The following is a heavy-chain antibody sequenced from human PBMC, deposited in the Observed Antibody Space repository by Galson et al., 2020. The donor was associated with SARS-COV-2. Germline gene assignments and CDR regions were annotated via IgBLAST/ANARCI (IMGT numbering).Heavy chain of an antibody. J-gene: IGHJ6*02. Sequence: GESLKISCAASGFTFSSYSMNWVRQAPGKGLEWVSYISSSSNTIYYADSVKGRFTISRDNAKNSLYLQMNSLRDEDTAVYYCGRDRGYGDYVPCYYGMDVWCQVTTVTVSS. CDR2: ISSSSNTI. CDR1: GFTFSSYS. D-gene: IGHD4-17*01. V-gene: IGHV3-48*02. CDR3: GRDRGYGDYVPCYYGMDV.